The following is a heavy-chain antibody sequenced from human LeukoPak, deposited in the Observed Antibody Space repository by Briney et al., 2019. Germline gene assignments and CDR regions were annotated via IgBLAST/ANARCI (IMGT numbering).Heavy chain of an antibody. CDR3: XXXXXXXXYDTPGGFDP. D-gene: IGHD3-22*01. Sequence: PGGSLRLSCAASGFTFSSYAMSWVRQAPGKGLEWVSAISGSGGSTYYADSVKGRFTISRDNSKNTLYLQMNSLRAEDTAVYYXXXXXXXXXYDTPGGFDPWGQGTLVTVSS. CDR1: GFTFSSYA. J-gene: IGHJ5*02. V-gene: IGHV3-23*01. CDR2: ISGSGGST.